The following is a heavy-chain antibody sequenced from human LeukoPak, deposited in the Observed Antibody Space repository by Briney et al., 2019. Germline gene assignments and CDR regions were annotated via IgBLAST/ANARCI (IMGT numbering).Heavy chain of an antibody. CDR3: AKGVGYCSGGSCQQFDY. D-gene: IGHD2-15*01. V-gene: IGHV3-11*01. Sequence: GGSLRLSCAASGFTFSDYYMTWIRQAPGKGLEWVSYIIGSGSTIYYADSVKGRFTISRDNAKNSLYLQMNSLRAEDTAVYYCAKGVGYCSGGSCQQFDYWGQGTLVTVSS. CDR1: GFTFSDYY. J-gene: IGHJ4*02. CDR2: IIGSGSTI.